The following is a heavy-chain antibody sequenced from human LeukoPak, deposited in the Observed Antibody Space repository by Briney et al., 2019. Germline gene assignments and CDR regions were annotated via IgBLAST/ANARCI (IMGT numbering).Heavy chain of an antibody. Sequence: KPGESLKISCKGSGYTFFTYWIGWVRQMPGKGLEWMGIIYPGDSDTRYSPSFQGQVTISADKSIRTAYLQWNSLKASDTAMYYCARLGYGPTYYYGSGDYWGQGTLVTVSS. J-gene: IGHJ4*02. CDR1: GYTFFTYW. V-gene: IGHV5-51*03. CDR2: IYPGDSDT. CDR3: ARLGYGPTYYYGSGDY. D-gene: IGHD3-10*01.